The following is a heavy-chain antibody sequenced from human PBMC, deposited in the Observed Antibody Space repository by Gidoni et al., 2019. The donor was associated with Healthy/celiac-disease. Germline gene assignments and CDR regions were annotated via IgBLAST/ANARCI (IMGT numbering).Heavy chain of an antibody. CDR2: IIPIFGTA. D-gene: IGHD3-10*01. CDR1: GGPFSSYA. J-gene: IGHJ6*02. Sequence: QVQLVQSGAEVKKPGSSVKVSCKASGGPFSSYAISWVRQAPGQGLEWMGGIIPIFGTANYAQKFQGRVTITADESTSTAYMELSSLRSEDTAVYYCARAIGSGSYYYYYYGMDVWGQGTTVTVSS. V-gene: IGHV1-69*01. CDR3: ARAIGSGSYYYYYYGMDV.